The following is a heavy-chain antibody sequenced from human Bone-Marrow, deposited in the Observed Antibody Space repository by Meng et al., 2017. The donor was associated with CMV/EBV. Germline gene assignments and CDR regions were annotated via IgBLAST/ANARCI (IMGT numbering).Heavy chain of an antibody. Sequence: GESLKISCAASGFTFSSYAMHWVRQAPGKGLEWVAVISYDGSNKYCADSVKGRFTISRDNSKNTLYLQMNSLRAEDTAVYYCARVGRETNYYYGMDVWGQGTTVTVSS. V-gene: IGHV3-30-3*01. CDR1: GFTFSSYA. D-gene: IGHD3-16*01. CDR3: ARVGRETNYYYGMDV. CDR2: ISYDGSNK. J-gene: IGHJ6*02.